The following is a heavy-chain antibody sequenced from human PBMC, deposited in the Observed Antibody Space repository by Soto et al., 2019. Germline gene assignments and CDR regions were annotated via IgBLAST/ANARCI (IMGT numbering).Heavy chain of an antibody. V-gene: IGHV1-46*01. CDR2: INPSGGST. J-gene: IGHJ4*02. Sequence: ASVKVSCKASGYTFTSYYMHWVRQAPGQGLEWMGIINPSGGSTSYAQKFQGRVTMTRDTSTSTVYMELSSLRSEDTAVYYCASLGIAVAGTSRYFDYWGQGTLVTVSS. CDR3: ASLGIAVAGTSRYFDY. D-gene: IGHD6-19*01. CDR1: GYTFTSYY.